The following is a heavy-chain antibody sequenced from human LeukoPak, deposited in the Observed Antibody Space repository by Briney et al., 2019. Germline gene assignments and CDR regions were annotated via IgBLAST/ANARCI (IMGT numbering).Heavy chain of an antibody. CDR3: ARDKTDYGNYYFDY. V-gene: IGHV3-30-3*01. CDR2: ISYDGSSK. D-gene: IGHD4-11*01. CDR1: GFTFSSYT. J-gene: IGHJ4*02. Sequence: GGSLRLSCAASGFTFSSYTMHWVRQAPGKGLEWVAVISYDGSSKYYGDSVKGRFTISRDNSKNTLYPQMNSLRTEDTAVYYCARDKTDYGNYYFDYWGQGTLVTVSS.